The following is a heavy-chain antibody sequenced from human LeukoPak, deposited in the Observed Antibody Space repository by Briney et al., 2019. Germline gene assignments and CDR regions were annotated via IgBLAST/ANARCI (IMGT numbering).Heavy chain of an antibody. CDR3: ASTLTYGSGSYYKGLY. CDR2: IYYSGST. D-gene: IGHD3-10*01. J-gene: IGHJ4*02. V-gene: IGHV4-39*07. CDR1: GGSISSSSYY. Sequence: KPSETLSLTCTVSGGSISSSSYYWGWIRQPPGKGLEWNGSIYYSGSTYYNPSLKSRVTISVDTSKNQFSLKLSSVTAADTAVYYCASTLTYGSGSYYKGLYWGQGTLVTVSS.